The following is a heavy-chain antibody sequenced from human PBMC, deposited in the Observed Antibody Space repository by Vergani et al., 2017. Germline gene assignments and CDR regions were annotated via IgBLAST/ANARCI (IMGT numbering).Heavy chain of an antibody. CDR2: IIPIFRTA. V-gene: IGHV1-69*13. D-gene: IGHD2/OR15-2a*01. Sequence: QVQLVQSGTEMKKPGSSVRVSCKTSGGTFSTYSISWVRQAPGQGLEWMGRIIPIFRTAHLAHKFQGRLTITADESTTTAYMDLRSLRSDDTAVYFCARDRNIGVPVYWGQGTLVTVSS. CDR1: GGTFSTYS. J-gene: IGHJ4*02. CDR3: ARDRNIGVPVY.